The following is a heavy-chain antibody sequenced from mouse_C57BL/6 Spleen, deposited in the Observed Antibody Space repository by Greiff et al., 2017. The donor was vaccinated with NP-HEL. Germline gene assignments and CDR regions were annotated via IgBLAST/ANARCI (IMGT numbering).Heavy chain of an antibody. Sequence: VQLQQSGPELVKPGASVKISCKASGYTFTDYYMNWVKQSHGKSLEWVGDINPNNGGTSYNQKFKGKATLTVDKSSSTAYMELRSLTSEDSAVYYCAKLGERAFVYSGQGTTLTDSS. J-gene: IGHJ2*01. CDR3: AKLGERAFVY. CDR1: GYTFTDYY. CDR2: INPNNGGT. D-gene: IGHD4-1*01. V-gene: IGHV1-26*01.